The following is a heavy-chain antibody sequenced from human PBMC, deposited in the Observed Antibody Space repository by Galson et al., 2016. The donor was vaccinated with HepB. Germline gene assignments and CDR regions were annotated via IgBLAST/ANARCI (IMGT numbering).Heavy chain of an antibody. J-gene: IGHJ6*02. CDR2: VYHSGAT. V-gene: IGHV4-39*01. CDR3: AVRFSRGWPFISGMDV. Sequence: SETLSLTCTVSGGSINTDSYYWGWIRQPPGKGLEWIGCVYHSGATYYSSSLESRVIISVDASRNQYSLKLSSVTAADTAVYYCAVRFSRGWPFISGMDVWGQGTTVTVSS. CDR1: GGSINTDSYY. D-gene: IGHD6-19*01.